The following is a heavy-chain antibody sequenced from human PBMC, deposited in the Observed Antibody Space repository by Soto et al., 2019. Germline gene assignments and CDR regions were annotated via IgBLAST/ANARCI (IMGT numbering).Heavy chain of an antibody. CDR3: AKDSNKYSSSLRGRYFDY. CDR2: ISGGGSNT. V-gene: IGHV3-23*01. D-gene: IGHD4-4*01. CDR1: GFPFSSYF. Sequence: EVQLLESGGGLVQRGGSLRLSCAASGFPFSSYFMSWVRQAPGKGLEGVSGISGGGSNTFYADSVKGRFTISRDNSKNTLLLQMNSLGAEDTAVYYCAKDSNKYSSSLRGRYFDYWGQGIGVTVSS. J-gene: IGHJ4*02.